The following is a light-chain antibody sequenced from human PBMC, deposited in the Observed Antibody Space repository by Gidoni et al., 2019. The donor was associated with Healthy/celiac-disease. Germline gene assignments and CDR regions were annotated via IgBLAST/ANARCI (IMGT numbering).Light chain of an antibody. CDR1: SSDVGGYNY. V-gene: IGLV2-14*01. CDR2: EVS. CDR3: SSYTSSSTSQV. J-gene: IGLJ1*01. Sequence: QSALTQPASVSGSPGQSSTISCTGTSSDVGGYNYVSWYQQHPGKAPKLMIYEVSNRPSGVSNRFSGSKSGNTASLTISGLQAEDEADYYCSSYTSSSTSQVFGTGTKVTVL.